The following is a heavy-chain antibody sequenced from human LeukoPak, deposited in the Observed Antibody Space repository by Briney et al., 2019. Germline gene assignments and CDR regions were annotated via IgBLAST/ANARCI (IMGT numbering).Heavy chain of an antibody. CDR3: ARAVAGTEVDFFDY. CDR1: GGTFSSYT. J-gene: IGHJ4*02. Sequence: SAKVSCKASGGTFSSYTISWVRQAPGQGLESMGRIIAIFGTTNYAQKFQGRVAINTDESTSTGYMELSSLRSEDTAVYYCARAVAGTEVDFFDYWGQRTPVTVS. V-gene: IGHV1-69*05. D-gene: IGHD6-19*01. CDR2: IIAIFGTT.